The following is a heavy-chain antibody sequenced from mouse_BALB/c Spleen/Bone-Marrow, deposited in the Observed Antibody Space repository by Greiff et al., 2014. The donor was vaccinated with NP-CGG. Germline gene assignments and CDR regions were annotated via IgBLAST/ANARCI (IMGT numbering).Heavy chain of an antibody. D-gene: IGHD2-14*01. CDR3: ARHDDYKYACFAY. V-gene: IGHV5-4*02. CDR1: GFTFSDYY. CDR2: ISDGGTYS. J-gene: IGHJ3*01. Sequence: EVQRVESGGGLAKPGGSLKLSCAASGFTFSDYYMSWIRQTPEKRLEWVASISDGGTYSYYPDSVKGRFTVSRDNAKNILYLQMSVLKSEDTAMYYCARHDDYKYACFAYWGQGTLVTVSA.